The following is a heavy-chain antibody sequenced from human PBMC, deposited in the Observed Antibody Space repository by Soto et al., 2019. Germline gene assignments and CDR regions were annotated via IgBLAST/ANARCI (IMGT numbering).Heavy chain of an antibody. CDR2: INPNSGGT. Sequence: GASVKVSCKASGYTFTGYYMHWVRQAPGQGLEWMGWINPNSGGTNYAQKFQGWVTMTRDTSISTACMELSRLRSDDTAVYYCASGSAVTTYEGMDRFDPWGQGTLVTVSS. V-gene: IGHV1-2*04. J-gene: IGHJ5*02. CDR3: ASGSAVTTYEGMDRFDP. CDR1: GYTFTGYY. D-gene: IGHD4-17*01.